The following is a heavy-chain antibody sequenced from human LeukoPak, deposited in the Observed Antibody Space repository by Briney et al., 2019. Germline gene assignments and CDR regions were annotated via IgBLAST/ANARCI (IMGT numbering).Heavy chain of an antibody. CDR1: GFTFSSYA. J-gene: IGHJ4*02. Sequence: GRSLRLSCAASGFTFSSYAMHWVRQAPGKGLEWVAVISYDGSNKYYADSVKGRFTISGDNSKNTLYLQMNSLRAEDTAVYYCARDRDGGITMIVVVITTSPFDYWGQGTLVTVSS. V-gene: IGHV3-30-3*01. CDR3: ARDRDGGITMIVVVITTSPFDY. D-gene: IGHD3-22*01. CDR2: ISYDGSNK.